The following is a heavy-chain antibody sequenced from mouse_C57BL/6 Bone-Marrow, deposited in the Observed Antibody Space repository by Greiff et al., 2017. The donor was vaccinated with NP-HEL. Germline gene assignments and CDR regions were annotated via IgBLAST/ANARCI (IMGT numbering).Heavy chain of an antibody. D-gene: IGHD3-1*01. J-gene: IGHJ2*01. Sequence: EVMLVESGGGLVKPGGSLKLSCAASGFTFSSYAMSWVRQTPEKRLEWVATISDGGSYTYYPDNVKGRFTISRDNAKNNLYLQMSHLKSEDTAMYYCARDRDQGYYFDYWGQGTTLTVSS. CDR1: GFTFSSYA. CDR2: ISDGGSYT. V-gene: IGHV5-4*01. CDR3: ARDRDQGYYFDY.